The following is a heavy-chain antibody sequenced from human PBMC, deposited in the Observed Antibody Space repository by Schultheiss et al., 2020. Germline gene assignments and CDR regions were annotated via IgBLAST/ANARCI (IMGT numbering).Heavy chain of an antibody. J-gene: IGHJ5*02. D-gene: IGHD5-12*01. CDR3: ARMSMVATYWFDP. V-gene: IGHV3-23*01. CDR1: GFTFSSYW. Sequence: GGSLRLSCAASGFTFSSYWMSWVRQAPGKGLEWVSAISGSGGSTYYADSVKGRFTISRDNSKNTLYLQMNSLRAEDTAVYYCARMSMVATYWFDPWGQGTLVNVSS. CDR2: ISGSGGST.